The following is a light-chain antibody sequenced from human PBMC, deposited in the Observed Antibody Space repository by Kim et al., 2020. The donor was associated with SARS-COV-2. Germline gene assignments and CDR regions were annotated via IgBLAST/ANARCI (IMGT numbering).Light chain of an antibody. Sequence: TSSHDGAYKYVSWYQQHPGKAPELIIFDVSERPSGISHRFSGSKSGNTASLTISGLQAEDEADYYCSSYARSSSYVFGTGTKVTVL. CDR1: SSHDGAYKY. J-gene: IGLJ1*01. CDR3: SSYARSSSYV. CDR2: DVS. V-gene: IGLV2-14*04.